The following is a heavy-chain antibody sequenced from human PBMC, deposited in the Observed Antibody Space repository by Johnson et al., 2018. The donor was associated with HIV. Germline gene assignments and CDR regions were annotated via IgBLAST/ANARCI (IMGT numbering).Heavy chain of an antibody. V-gene: IGHV3-13*01. CDR1: GFTFSSYD. CDR3: ASCSSWFGVDAFDI. Sequence: VQLVESGGGLVQPGGSLRLSCAASGFTFSSYDMHWVRQATGKGLEWVSAIGTAGDTYYPGSVKGRFTISRDNAKNSLYLQMNSLRAEDTAVYYCASCSSWFGVDAFDIWGQGTMVTVSS. D-gene: IGHD6-13*01. CDR2: IGTAGDT. J-gene: IGHJ3*02.